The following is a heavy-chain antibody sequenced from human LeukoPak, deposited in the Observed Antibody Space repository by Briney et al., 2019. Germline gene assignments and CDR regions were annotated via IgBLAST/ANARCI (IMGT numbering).Heavy chain of an antibody. Sequence: GGSLRLSCAASGFTFSSYSMNWVRQAPGKGLEWVSSISSSSSYIYYADSVKGRFTISRDDAKNSLYLQMNSLRAEDTAVYYCARDYRDYHNPPVRFDYWGQGTLVTVSS. CDR2: ISSSSSYI. V-gene: IGHV3-21*01. CDR1: GFTFSSYS. D-gene: IGHD5-12*01. J-gene: IGHJ4*02. CDR3: ARDYRDYHNPPVRFDY.